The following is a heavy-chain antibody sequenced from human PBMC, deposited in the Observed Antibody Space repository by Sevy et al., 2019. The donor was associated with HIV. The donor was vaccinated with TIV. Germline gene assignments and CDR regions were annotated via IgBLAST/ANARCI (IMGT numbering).Heavy chain of an antibody. J-gene: IGHJ5*02. V-gene: IGHV4-61*02. CDR3: ARGHIVVGVAAQAGWFDP. Sequence: SETLSLTCTVSGGSISSGSYYWSWIRQPAGKGLEWIGRIYSSGSTNYNPSLKSRVTMSVDTSKNQFSLKLSSVTAADTAVHYCARGHIVVGVAAQAGWFDPWGQGTLVTVSS. CDR1: GGSISSGSYY. CDR2: IYSSGST. D-gene: IGHD2-15*01.